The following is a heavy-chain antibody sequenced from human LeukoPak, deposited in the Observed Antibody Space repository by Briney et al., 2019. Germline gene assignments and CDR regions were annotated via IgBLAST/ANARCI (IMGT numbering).Heavy chain of an antibody. CDR2: ISADRTYI. J-gene: IGHJ4*02. Sequence: GGSLRLSCEASGFIFRSYSMNWVRQAPGKGLEWISCISADRTYIHYADSVKGRFTISRDNAKNSLPLQMDSLRAEDTAVYYCARAPGTIYSNYANPDYWGRGTLVTVSS. V-gene: IGHV3-21*01. CDR3: ARAPGTIYSNYANPDY. CDR1: GFIFRSYS. D-gene: IGHD4-11*01.